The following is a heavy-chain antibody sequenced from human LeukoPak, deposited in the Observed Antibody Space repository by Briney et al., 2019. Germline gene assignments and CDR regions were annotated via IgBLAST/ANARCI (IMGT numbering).Heavy chain of an antibody. Sequence: GGSLRLSCAASGFRFNNYWMIWVRQAPGKGLDWVANINQAGSDKYYLDSVKGRFTISRDNAKNSLYLQMNSLRAEDTAVYYCARGMIRGVMDDYWGQGTLVTVSS. V-gene: IGHV3-7*05. D-gene: IGHD3-10*01. CDR3: ARGMIRGVMDDY. CDR1: GFRFNNYW. CDR2: INQAGSDK. J-gene: IGHJ4*02.